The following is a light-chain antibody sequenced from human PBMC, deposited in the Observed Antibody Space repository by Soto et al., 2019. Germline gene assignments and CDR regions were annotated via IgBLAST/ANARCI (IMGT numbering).Light chain of an antibody. CDR2: GDY. CDR3: QSYDRGLSGFV. V-gene: IGLV1-40*01. CDR1: SSNIGAHV. Sequence: QSFLTQPPSVSGAPGQRVTISCTGSSSNIGAHVVHWYQHLPGTAPKLLIFGDYNRPSGVPDRISGSRSGTSASLAITGLQAEDEADYYCQSYDRGLSGFVFGTGTKVTVL. J-gene: IGLJ1*01.